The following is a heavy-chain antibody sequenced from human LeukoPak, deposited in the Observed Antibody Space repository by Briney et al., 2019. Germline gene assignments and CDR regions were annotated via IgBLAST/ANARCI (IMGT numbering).Heavy chain of an antibody. CDR3: ARVGRAMYYYGSGFDY. Sequence: SQTLSLTCTVSGGSISSGGYYWRWIRQHPGKGLEWIGYIYYSGSTYYNPSLKSRVTISVDTSKNQFSLELSSVTAADTAVYYCARVGRAMYYYGSGFDYWGQGTLVTVSS. V-gene: IGHV4-31*03. J-gene: IGHJ4*02. CDR2: IYYSGST. CDR1: GGSISSGGYY. D-gene: IGHD3-10*01.